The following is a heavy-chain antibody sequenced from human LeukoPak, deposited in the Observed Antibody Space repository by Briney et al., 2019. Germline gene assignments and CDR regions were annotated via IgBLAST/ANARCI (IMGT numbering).Heavy chain of an antibody. V-gene: IGHV3-9*01. CDR1: GFTFDDYA. J-gene: IGHJ3*02. CDR2: ISWNSGSI. Sequence: PGRSLRLSCAASGFTFDDYAMHWVRQAPGKGLEWVSGISWNSGSIGYADSVKGRFTISRDNAKNSLYLQMNSLRAEDTALYYCAKDITIFGVVPRAAFDTWGQGTMVTVSS. CDR3: AKDITIFGVVPRAAFDT. D-gene: IGHD3-3*01.